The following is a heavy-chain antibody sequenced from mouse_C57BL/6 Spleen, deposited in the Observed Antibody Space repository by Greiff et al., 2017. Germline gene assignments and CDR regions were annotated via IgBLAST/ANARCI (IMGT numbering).Heavy chain of an antibody. J-gene: IGHJ2*01. V-gene: IGHV7-3*01. CDR1: GFTFTDYY. CDR3: ARSITTVVAPDY. CDR2: IRNKANGYTP. Sequence: EVKLVESGGGLVPPGGSLSLSCAASGFTFTDYYMSWVRQPPGKALEWLGFIRNKANGYTPEYSASVQGRFTITRDNSQSSLYLKMNALRAEDSATYYCARSITTVVAPDYWGQGTTLTVSS. D-gene: IGHD1-1*01.